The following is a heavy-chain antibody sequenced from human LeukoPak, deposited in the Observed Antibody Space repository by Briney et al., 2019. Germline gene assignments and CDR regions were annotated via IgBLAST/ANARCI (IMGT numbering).Heavy chain of an antibody. V-gene: IGHV3-23*01. CDR2: ISGSGGST. CDR3: ARTYYYGSGSYYPFGY. CDR1: GFTFSSYA. J-gene: IGHJ4*02. Sequence: PGGSLRLSCAPSGFTFSSYAMSWVRQAPGKGLEWVSAISGSGGSTYYADSVKGRFTISRDNSKNTLYLQMNSLRAEDTAVYYCARTYYYGSGSYYPFGYWGQGTLVTVSS. D-gene: IGHD3-10*01.